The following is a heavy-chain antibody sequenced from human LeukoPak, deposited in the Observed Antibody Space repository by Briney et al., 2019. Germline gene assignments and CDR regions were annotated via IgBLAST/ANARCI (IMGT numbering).Heavy chain of an antibody. CDR2: INHLGYT. V-gene: IGHV4-34*01. CDR3: ARGYDSSGYYRNYYFDY. CDR1: GGSFSGYY. D-gene: IGHD3-22*01. J-gene: IGHJ4*02. Sequence: PSETLSLTCGVSGGSFSGYYWSWIRQSPGKGLEWIGEINHLGYTNYNPFLTSRVTISADTSKTQFSLKLDSVTAADTAVYYCARGYDSSGYYRNYYFDYWGQGTLVTVSS.